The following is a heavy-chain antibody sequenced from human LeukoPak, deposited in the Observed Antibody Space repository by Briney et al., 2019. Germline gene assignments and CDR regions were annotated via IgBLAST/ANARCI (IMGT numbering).Heavy chain of an antibody. J-gene: IGHJ4*02. CDR2: IYSGGST. CDR3: AREVRGGNSFDY. CDR1: GFTVSSNY. Sequence: GGSLRLSCAASGFTVSSNYMSWVRQAPGKGLEWVSLIYSGGSTYYADSVKGRFIISRDSSKNTLYLQMNGLRAEDTAVYYCAREVRGGNSFDYWGQGTLVTVSS. D-gene: IGHD3-10*01. V-gene: IGHV3-66*01.